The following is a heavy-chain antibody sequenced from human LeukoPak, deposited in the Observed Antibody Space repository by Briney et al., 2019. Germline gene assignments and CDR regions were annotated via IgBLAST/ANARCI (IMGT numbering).Heavy chain of an antibody. V-gene: IGHV3-48*03. J-gene: IGHJ3*02. CDR3: ARGTPPYSNYGVGAFDI. Sequence: PGGSLRLSCAASGFTFSSYEMNWVRQAPGKGLEWVSYISSSGSTIYYADSVKGRFTISRDNAKNSLYLQMNSLRAEDTAVYYCARGTPPYSNYGVGAFDIWGQGTMVTVSS. CDR1: GFTFSSYE. D-gene: IGHD4-11*01. CDR2: ISSSGSTI.